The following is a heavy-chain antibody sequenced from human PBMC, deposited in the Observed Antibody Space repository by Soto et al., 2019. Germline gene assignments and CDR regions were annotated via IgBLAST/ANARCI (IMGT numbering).Heavy chain of an antibody. Sequence: PGGSLRLSCAASGFTFSSYAMSWVRQAPGKGLEWVSAISGSGGSTYYADSVKGRFTIPRDNSKNTLYLQMNSLRAEDTAVYYCAKATYDFWSGYYTYYFDYWGQGTLVTVSS. J-gene: IGHJ4*02. V-gene: IGHV3-23*01. CDR3: AKATYDFWSGYYTYYFDY. D-gene: IGHD3-3*01. CDR2: ISGSGGST. CDR1: GFTFSSYA.